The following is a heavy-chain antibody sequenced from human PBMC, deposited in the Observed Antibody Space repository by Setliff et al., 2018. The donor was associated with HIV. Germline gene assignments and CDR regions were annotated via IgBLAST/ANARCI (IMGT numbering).Heavy chain of an antibody. CDR2: ISYDGSNK. D-gene: IGHD5-18*01. Sequence: PGGSLRLSCAASGFTFRNYAMHWVRQAPGKGLEWVGVISYDGSNKYYADSVKGRFIISRDNSQNTLYLQMNSLRADDTAIYYCAKGFRPVDTALVSGPTYWGQGIRVTVSS. J-gene: IGHJ4*02. CDR1: GFTFRNYA. CDR3: AKGFRPVDTALVSGPTY. V-gene: IGHV3-30*04.